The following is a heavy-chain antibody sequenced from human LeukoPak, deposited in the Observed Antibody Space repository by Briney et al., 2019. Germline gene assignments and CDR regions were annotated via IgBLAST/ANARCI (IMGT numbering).Heavy chain of an antibody. CDR2: IKQDGSEK. J-gene: IGHJ6*03. Sequence: PGGSLRLSCAASGFTFSSYWMSWVRQAPGKGLEWVANIKQDGSEKYYVDSVKGRFTISRDNAKNSLYLQMNSLRAEDTAVYYCARGRRRFLEWLLDCYYYYMDVWGKGTTVTVSS. CDR1: GFTFSSYW. CDR3: ARGRRRFLEWLLDCYYYYMDV. V-gene: IGHV3-7*01. D-gene: IGHD3-3*01.